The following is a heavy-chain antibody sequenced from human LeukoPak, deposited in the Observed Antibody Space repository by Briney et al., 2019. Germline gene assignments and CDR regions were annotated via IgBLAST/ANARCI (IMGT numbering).Heavy chain of an antibody. Sequence: SETLSLTCTVSGGSISSSSYYWGWIRQPPGKGLEWIGSIYYSGSTCYNPSLKSRVTISVDTSKNQFSLKLSSVTAADTAVYYCARFYSSSWYYFDYWGQGTLVTVSS. CDR2: IYYSGST. CDR1: GGSISSSSYY. V-gene: IGHV4-39*01. D-gene: IGHD6-13*01. J-gene: IGHJ4*02. CDR3: ARFYSSSWYYFDY.